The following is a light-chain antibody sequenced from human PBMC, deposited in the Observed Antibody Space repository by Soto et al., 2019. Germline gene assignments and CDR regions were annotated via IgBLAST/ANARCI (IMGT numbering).Light chain of an antibody. J-gene: IGLJ2*01. Sequence: QSVLTQSPSASVTPGQRVTISCSGSRSNIGTYAVNWYQQLPGAAPTLLIFRNHQRPSGVPDRFSGSKSGTSASLAISGPQSEDEADYNCAAWDDSLRAVVFGGGTKLTVL. CDR3: AAWDDSLRAVV. CDR2: RNH. V-gene: IGLV1-44*01. CDR1: RSNIGTYA.